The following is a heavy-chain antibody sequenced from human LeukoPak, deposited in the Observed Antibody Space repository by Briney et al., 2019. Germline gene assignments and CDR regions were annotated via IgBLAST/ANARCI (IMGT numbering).Heavy chain of an antibody. CDR1: GYTFSSYA. D-gene: IGHD3-10*01. CDR2: INPDSGGT. V-gene: IGHV1-2*02. J-gene: IGHJ5*02. Sequence: ASVKVSCKASGYTFSSYAMNWVRQAPGQGLEWMGWINPDSGGTNYAQKFQGRVTMTRDTSISTAYMELSRLRSDDTAVYYCARDYERIIMVRGVPLSPQTVFDPWGQGTLVTVSS. CDR3: ARDYERIIMVRGVPLSPQTVFDP.